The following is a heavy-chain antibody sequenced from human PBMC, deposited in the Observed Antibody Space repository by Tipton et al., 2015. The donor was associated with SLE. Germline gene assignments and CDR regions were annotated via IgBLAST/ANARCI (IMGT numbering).Heavy chain of an antibody. J-gene: IGHJ4*02. V-gene: IGHV3-66*02. CDR2: TFLAGTT. CDR3: ALEVSRRTGFDY. Sequence: SLRLSCEASGLSVSDNYMNWVRQAPGQGLEWVSTTFLAGTTYYADSVKGRFTISRDNSQNTLFLHMDSLRPDDTAIYYCALEVSRRTGFDYWGQGTLVTVSS. D-gene: IGHD3/OR15-3a*01. CDR1: GLSVSDNY.